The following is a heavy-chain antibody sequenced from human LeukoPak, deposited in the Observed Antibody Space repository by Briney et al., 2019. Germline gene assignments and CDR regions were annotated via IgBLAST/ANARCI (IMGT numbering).Heavy chain of an antibody. CDR3: AKDSAYYYDSSGYFYD. CDR1: GFTLSSYG. J-gene: IGHJ4*02. Sequence: PGGSLRLSCAASGFTLSSYGMHWVRQAPGKGLEWVAFIRYDGSNKYYADSVKGRFTISRDNSKNTLYLQMNSLRAEDTAVYYCAKDSAYYYDSSGYFYDWGQGTLVTVSS. D-gene: IGHD3-22*01. CDR2: IRYDGSNK. V-gene: IGHV3-30*02.